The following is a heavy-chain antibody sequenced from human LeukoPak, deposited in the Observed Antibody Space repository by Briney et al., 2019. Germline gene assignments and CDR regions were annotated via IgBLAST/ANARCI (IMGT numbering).Heavy chain of an antibody. V-gene: IGHV3-30*18. D-gene: IGHD3-9*01. CDR1: GFTFTNYN. Sequence: GGSLRLSFAASGFTFTNYNMHWVRQTPGKGLQWVAAILYDGSKKYYADSVKGRFSVYRDNSDYTLYLQMNNLKTEDTALYSCANFDGDSQAFHIWGLGTMVTVSS. J-gene: IGHJ3*02. CDR2: ILYDGSKK. CDR3: ANFDGDSQAFHI.